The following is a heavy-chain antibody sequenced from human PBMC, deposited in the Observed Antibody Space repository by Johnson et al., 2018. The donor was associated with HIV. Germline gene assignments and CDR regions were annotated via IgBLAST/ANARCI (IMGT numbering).Heavy chain of an antibody. Sequence: QVQLVESGGGLVKPGGSLRLSCAASGFTFSSYGMHWVRQAPGKGLEWVAVIWYDGSNKYYAGSVKGRFTISRGNSKKTLYLEMNSLRVDDTAVYYCASSLSSRSHDAFDMWGQGTMVTVSS. D-gene: IGHD6-13*01. CDR1: GFTFSSYG. J-gene: IGHJ3*02. CDR3: ASSLSSRSHDAFDM. V-gene: IGHV3-30*19. CDR2: IWYDGSNK.